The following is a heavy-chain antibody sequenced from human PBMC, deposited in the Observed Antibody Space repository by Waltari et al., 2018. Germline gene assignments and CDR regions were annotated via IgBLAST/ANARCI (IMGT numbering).Heavy chain of an antibody. CDR2: VDPEDGET. CDR3: ATALGDSSSASRPFDF. J-gene: IGHJ3*01. D-gene: IGHD6-19*01. Sequence: EVQLLHSGAELQEPGTTARNPCKVSGYTFSDYYIHGVQQAPGKGLRWMGLVDPEDGETIYADNVQGRVTISADTSTDTAFMELSSLRSEDTAVFYCATALGDSSSASRPFDFWGQGTMITVSS. V-gene: IGHV1-69-2*01. CDR1: GYTFSDYY.